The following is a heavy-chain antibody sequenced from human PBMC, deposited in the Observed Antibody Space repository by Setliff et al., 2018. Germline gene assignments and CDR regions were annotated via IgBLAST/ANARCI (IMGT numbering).Heavy chain of an antibody. J-gene: IGHJ4*02. CDR2: IWDDGGNK. D-gene: IGHD2-15*01. Sequence: GGSLRLSCSASGFTFSSYRMHWVRQAPGKGLEWVAVIWDDGGNKYHADSVKCRFTISRDNSKNTLYLQMNSLRPEDTAVYYCARTCSGSGCYAGLESWGQGTPVTVSS. V-gene: IGHV3-33*08. CDR1: GFTFSSYR. CDR3: ARTCSGSGCYAGLES.